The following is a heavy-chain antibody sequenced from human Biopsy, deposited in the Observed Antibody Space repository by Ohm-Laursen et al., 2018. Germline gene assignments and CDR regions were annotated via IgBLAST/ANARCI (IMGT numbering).Heavy chain of an antibody. V-gene: IGHV4-59*01. CDR2: INHSGST. CDR3: ARDLIAYCPTTSCDNFGMDV. CDR1: GESFNGYY. Sequence: SETLSLTCAVYGESFNGYYWSWIRQPPGKGLEWIGYINHSGSTNYNPSLKSRLTISVDTSKNQFSLKLTSVTAADTAVYYCARDLIAYCPTTSCDNFGMDVWGQGTTVTVSS. D-gene: IGHD2-2*01. J-gene: IGHJ6*02.